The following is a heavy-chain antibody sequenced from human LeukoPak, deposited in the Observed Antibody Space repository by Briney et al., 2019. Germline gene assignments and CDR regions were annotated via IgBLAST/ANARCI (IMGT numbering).Heavy chain of an antibody. CDR2: ISSSGSTI. V-gene: IGHV3-11*01. Sequence: PGGSLRLSCAASGFTFSDYYMSWIRQAPGKGLEWVSYISSSGSTIYYADSVEGRFTISRDNAKNSLYLQMSSLRADDTAVYYCARDRSGGTYYYDSSGYSFWGQGTLVTVSS. J-gene: IGHJ4*02. CDR1: GFTFSDYY. CDR3: ARDRSGGTYYYDSSGYSF. D-gene: IGHD3-22*01.